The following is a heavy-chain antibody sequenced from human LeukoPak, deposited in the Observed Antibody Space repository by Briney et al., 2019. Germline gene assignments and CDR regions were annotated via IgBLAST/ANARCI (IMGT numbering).Heavy chain of an antibody. CDR3: ATSYDMGWLIGY. J-gene: IGHJ4*02. Sequence: GGSLRLPCAASGFTFGDTWMNWVRQVPGQGLEWVANIKQDGSEKFYVASVKGRFTISRDNGKSSLYLQMNSLRAEDTALYYCATSYDMGWLIGYWGQGTLVTVSS. V-gene: IGHV3-7*03. CDR1: GFTFGDTW. D-gene: IGHD3/OR15-3a*01. CDR2: IKQDGSEK.